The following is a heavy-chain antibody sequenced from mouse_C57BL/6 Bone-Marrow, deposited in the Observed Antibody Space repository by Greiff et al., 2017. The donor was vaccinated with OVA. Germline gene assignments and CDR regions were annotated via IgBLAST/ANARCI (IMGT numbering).Heavy chain of an antibody. J-gene: IGHJ2*01. CDR2: IWNGGGT. Sequence: VQLQQSGPGLVPPSQSLSITCTVSGFSFTSYAISWVRQPPGKGLEWLGVIWNGGGTNSNLALNSSLSISKDNSKSQVFLKMNSLQTDDTARYYGARKAAQAFFDDWGQGTTLTVSS. V-gene: IGHV2-9-1*01. CDR1: GFSFTSYA. D-gene: IGHD3-2*02. CDR3: ARKAAQAFFDD.